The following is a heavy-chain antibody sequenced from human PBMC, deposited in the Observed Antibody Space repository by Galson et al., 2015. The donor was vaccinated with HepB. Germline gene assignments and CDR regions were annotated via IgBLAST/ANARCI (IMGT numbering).Heavy chain of an antibody. J-gene: IGHJ6*03. V-gene: IGHV3-48*01. CDR1: GLTFSSYS. D-gene: IGHD3-3*02. Sequence: SLRLSCAASGLTFSSYSMNWVRQAPGKGLEWVSYIRSSSSIIYYSDSVKGRFTISRDNSRNSLYLQMNSLRAEDTAVYYCARNHHFRSGSAYHYIAACGKATAGTAS. CDR3: ARNHHFRSGSAYHYIAA. CDR2: IRSSSSII.